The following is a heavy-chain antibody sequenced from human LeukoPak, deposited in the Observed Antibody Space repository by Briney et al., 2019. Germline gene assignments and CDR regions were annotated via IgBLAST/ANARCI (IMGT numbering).Heavy chain of an antibody. CDR1: GGSISSYY. Sequence: SETLSLTCTVSGGSISSYYWSWLRQPPGKGLEWIGYIYYSGSTKYNPSLKSRVAMSVDTSKDQVSLKLRSVTTAVAAVYYCARGPITMLRGAVSHWYFDRWGRGTLGSVSS. J-gene: IGHJ2*01. D-gene: IGHD3-10*01. V-gene: IGHV4-59*01. CDR2: IYYSGST. CDR3: ARGPITMLRGAVSHWYFDR.